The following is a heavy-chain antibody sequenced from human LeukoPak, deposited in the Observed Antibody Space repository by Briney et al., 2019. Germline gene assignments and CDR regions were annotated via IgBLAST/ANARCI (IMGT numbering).Heavy chain of an antibody. J-gene: IGHJ4*02. CDR3: AKVYDFWSGYDFDY. V-gene: IGHV3-23*01. CDR2: ISGSGGST. D-gene: IGHD3-3*01. CDR1: GFSFSRYG. Sequence: GGSLTLSCAASGFSFSRYGMNWVRQAPGKGLEWVSSISGSGGSTYYADSVKGRFTISRVNSKHTLYLQMNSLRAEDTAVYYCAKVYDFWSGYDFDYWGQGTLVTVSS.